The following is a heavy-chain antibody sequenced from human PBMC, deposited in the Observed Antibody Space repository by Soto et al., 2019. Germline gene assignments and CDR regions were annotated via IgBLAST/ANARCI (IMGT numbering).Heavy chain of an antibody. J-gene: IGHJ5*02. CDR2: ITWNGRRV. D-gene: IGHD1-7*01. CDR3: ARDIGYDWNYSWFDP. Sequence: EVQLVESGGGWVQPGRSLRLSCEGSGFTFENYAMHWVRQVPGKGLEWVSGITWNGRRVGYVDSVKGRFTISRDNTKNSLYLEMNSLRAEDTALYHCARDIGYDWNYSWFDPWGQGTLVTVSS. V-gene: IGHV3-9*01. CDR1: GFTFENYA.